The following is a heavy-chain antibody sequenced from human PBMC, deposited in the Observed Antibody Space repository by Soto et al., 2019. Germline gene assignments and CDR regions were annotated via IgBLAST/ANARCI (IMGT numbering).Heavy chain of an antibody. CDR2: ISYDGSNK. CDR3: AKDKEEAAGTSYYYYYGMDV. J-gene: IGHJ6*02. CDR1: GFTFSSYG. Sequence: GGSLRLSCAASGFTFSSYGMPWVRQAPGKGLEWVAVISYDGSNKYYADSVKGRFTISRDNSKNTLYLQMNSLRAEDTAVYYCAKDKEEAAGTSYYYYYGMDVWGQGTTVTVSS. V-gene: IGHV3-30*18. D-gene: IGHD6-13*01.